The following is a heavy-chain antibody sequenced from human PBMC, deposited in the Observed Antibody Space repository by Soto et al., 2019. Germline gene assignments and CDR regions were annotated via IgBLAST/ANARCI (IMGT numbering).Heavy chain of an antibody. J-gene: IGHJ4*02. CDR1: GYTLTELS. CDR2: FDPEDGET. D-gene: IGHD6-19*01. V-gene: IGHV1-24*01. CDR3: ATAPLIGWAKFDY. Sequence: PSVKVSCKVSGYTLTELSMHWVRQAPGKGLEWMGGFDPEDGETIYAQKFQGRVTMTEDTSTDTAYMELSSLRSEDTAVYYCATAPLIGWAKFDYWGQGTLVTVSS.